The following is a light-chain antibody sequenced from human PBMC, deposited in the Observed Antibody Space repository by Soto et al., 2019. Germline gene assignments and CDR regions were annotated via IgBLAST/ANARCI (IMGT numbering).Light chain of an antibody. J-gene: IGKJ4*01. V-gene: IGKV3-20*01. CDR3: QQYGRSPLT. CDR2: GAS. Sequence: EIVLTQSPGTLSLSPGERATLSFRASQSVSSSYLACYQQKPGQAPRLLIYGASSRATGIPDRFSGSGSGTDFTLTISRLEPEDFAVYYCQQYGRSPLTFGGGTKVHI. CDR1: QSVSSSY.